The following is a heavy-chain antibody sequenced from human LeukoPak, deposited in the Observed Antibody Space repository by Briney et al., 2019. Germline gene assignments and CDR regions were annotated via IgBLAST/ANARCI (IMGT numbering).Heavy chain of an antibody. CDR3: TRGPGYDYVWGSYRADY. J-gene: IGHJ4*02. CDR2: ISSNGGST. Sequence: GGSLRLSCAASGFIFNSYAMHWVRQAPGRGLECVSAISSNGGSTYYANSVKGRFTISRDNSKNTLYLQMGSLRAEDMAVYYCTRGPGYDYVWGSYRADYWGQGTLVTVSS. CDR1: GFIFNSYA. D-gene: IGHD3-16*02. V-gene: IGHV3-64*01.